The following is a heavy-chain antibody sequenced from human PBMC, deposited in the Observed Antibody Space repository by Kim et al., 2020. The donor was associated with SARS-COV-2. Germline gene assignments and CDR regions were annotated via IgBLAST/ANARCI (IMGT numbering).Heavy chain of an antibody. CDR1: GYTFTLYW. J-gene: IGHJ3*01. CDR2: IYPGASDT. V-gene: IGHV5-51*01. Sequence: GESLKISCRASGYTFTLYWIGWVRQVSGKGLEWIGSIYPGASDTTYSPSFQGQVTISVDKSLNTAYLQWTSLKASDTAVYFCARIPDAVDVWGHGTTVAV. CDR3: ARIPDAVDV.